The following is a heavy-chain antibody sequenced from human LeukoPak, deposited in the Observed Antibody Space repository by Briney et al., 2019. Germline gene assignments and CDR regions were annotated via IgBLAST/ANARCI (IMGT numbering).Heavy chain of an antibody. J-gene: IGHJ4*02. Sequence: SETLSLTCAVSGYSISSDNYWVWIRQPPGQGLEWTGGIYHSGSTYYNPSLKSRVTMSVDTSKNQFSLKLSSVTAADTAVYCCARAPRDSSSSNYMRRFDDWGQGTLVTVSS. CDR2: IYHSGST. D-gene: IGHD3-22*01. CDR3: ARAPRDSSSSNYMRRFDD. CDR1: GYSISSDNY. V-gene: IGHV4-38-2*01.